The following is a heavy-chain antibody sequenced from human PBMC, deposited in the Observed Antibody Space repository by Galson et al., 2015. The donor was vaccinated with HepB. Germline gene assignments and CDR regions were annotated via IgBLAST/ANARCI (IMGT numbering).Heavy chain of an antibody. J-gene: IGHJ6*02. V-gene: IGHV5-51*01. D-gene: IGHD3-3*01. CDR1: GYSFTTYW. CDR2: IYPSDSET. Sequence: QSGAEVKKPGESLKISCKGSGYSFTTYWIGWVRQMPGKGLEWLGIIYPSDSETRYSPSFQGQVTMSADRSISTAYLQWNSLKASDTAIYYGARVERLRFSRPHPYYYFPGVEVWGQGTTVTVSS. CDR3: ARVERLRFSRPHPYYYFPGVEV.